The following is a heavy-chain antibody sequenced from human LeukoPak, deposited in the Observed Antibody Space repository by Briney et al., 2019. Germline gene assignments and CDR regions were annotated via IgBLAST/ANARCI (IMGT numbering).Heavy chain of an antibody. J-gene: IGHJ4*02. CDR1: GFTFSSYA. CDR3: ARVGYSYGRDFDY. CDR2: ISGSGGST. D-gene: IGHD5-18*01. Sequence: GGSLRLSCAGSGFTFSSYAMSWVRQAPGKGLEWVSGISGSGGSTYYADSVKGRFTISRDNSKNTLYLQMNSLRAEDTAVYYCARVGYSYGRDFDYWGQGTLVTVSS. V-gene: IGHV3-23*01.